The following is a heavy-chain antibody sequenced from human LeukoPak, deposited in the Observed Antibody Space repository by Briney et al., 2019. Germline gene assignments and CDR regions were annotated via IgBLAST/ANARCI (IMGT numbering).Heavy chain of an antibody. CDR2: ISNRGST. J-gene: IGHJ5*02. Sequence: SETLSLTCTVSGGSISSYYWNWIRQPPGKGLEWIGYISNRGSTNYNPSLKSRVTISVDTSKNQFSLKLSSVTAVDSAVYYCARRGWSGPSNWFDPWGQGTLVTVSS. CDR3: ARRGWSGPSNWFDP. D-gene: IGHD6-25*01. CDR1: GGSISSYY. V-gene: IGHV4-59*01.